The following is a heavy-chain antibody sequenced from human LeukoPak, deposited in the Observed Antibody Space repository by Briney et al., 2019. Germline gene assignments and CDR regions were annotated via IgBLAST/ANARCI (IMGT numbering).Heavy chain of an antibody. V-gene: IGHV1-2*02. Sequence: GASVKVSCKASGYTFTGYYMHWVRQAPGQGLEWMGWINPNSGGTNYAQKFQGRVTMTRDTSISTAYMELSRLRSDDTAVYYCASASEVGSSPRGGYYYYYYMDVWGKGTTVTVSS. D-gene: IGHD6-6*01. CDR2: INPNSGGT. J-gene: IGHJ6*03. CDR1: GYTFTGYY. CDR3: ASASEVGSSPRGGYYYYYYMDV.